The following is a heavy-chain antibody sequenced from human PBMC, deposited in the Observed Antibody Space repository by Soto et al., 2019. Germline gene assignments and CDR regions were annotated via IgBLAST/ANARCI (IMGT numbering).Heavy chain of an antibody. CDR2: IYSGGST. CDR3: ARSVGHYGMDV. Sequence: GGSLRLACAASGFTVSSNYMSWVRQAPGKGLEWVSVIYSGGSTYYADSVKGRFTISRDNSKNTLYLQMNSLRAEDTAVYYCARSVGHYGMDVWGQGTTVTVSS. CDR1: GFTVSSNY. V-gene: IGHV3-53*01. J-gene: IGHJ6*02. D-gene: IGHD2-2*01.